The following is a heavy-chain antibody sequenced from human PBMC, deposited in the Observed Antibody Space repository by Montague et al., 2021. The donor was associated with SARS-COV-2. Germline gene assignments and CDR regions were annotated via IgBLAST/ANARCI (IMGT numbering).Heavy chain of an antibody. CDR2: IYYSGST. Sequence: SETLSLTCTVSGGSINTYYWSWIRQPPGKGLEWIGYIYYSGSTNYNPSLKSRVTISVDTSKNQFSLKLSSVTAADTAVYYCARVTTKRTRYGSGSYRGFDAFDIWGQETMVTVSS. CDR1: GGSINTYY. J-gene: IGHJ3*02. V-gene: IGHV4-59*08. D-gene: IGHD3-10*01. CDR3: ARVTTKRTRYGSGSYRGFDAFDI.